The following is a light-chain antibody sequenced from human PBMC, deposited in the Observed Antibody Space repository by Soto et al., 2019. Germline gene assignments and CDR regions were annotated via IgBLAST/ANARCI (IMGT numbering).Light chain of an antibody. Sequence: DIQMTQSPSSLSAFVGDSVTVTCRASQPIGTSLHWYQQRAGTAPKVLISAATKLQSGVPSRFSGRGSGTDFTLTISNLQPEDSATYYCLQDYNYPWTFGQGTKVDIK. V-gene: IGKV1-39*01. CDR1: QPIGTS. CDR3: LQDYNYPWT. CDR2: AAT. J-gene: IGKJ1*01.